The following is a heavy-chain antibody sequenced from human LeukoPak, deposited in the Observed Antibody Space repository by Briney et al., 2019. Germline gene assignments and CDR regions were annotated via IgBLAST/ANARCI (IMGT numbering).Heavy chain of an antibody. Sequence: GASVKVSCKASGGTFSSYAISWVRQAPGQGLEWMGRIIPILGIANYAQKFQGRVTITADKSTSTAYMELSSLRSEDTAVCYCARDGGTTRWFDPWGQGTLVTVSS. CDR2: IIPILGIA. CDR1: GGTFSSYA. D-gene: IGHD2-15*01. CDR3: ARDGGTTRWFDP. V-gene: IGHV1-69*04. J-gene: IGHJ5*02.